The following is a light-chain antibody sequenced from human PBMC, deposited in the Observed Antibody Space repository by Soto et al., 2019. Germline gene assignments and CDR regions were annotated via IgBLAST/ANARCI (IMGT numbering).Light chain of an antibody. J-gene: IGKJ1*01. CDR1: QGISSY. CDR2: AAS. V-gene: IGKV1-9*01. CDR3: QQINSYPPVT. Sequence: DLQITPSPSSLSASVGDRVTITCRASQGISSYLAWYQQKPGKAPQLLIYAASTLQSGVPSRFSGSGSGTDFTLTIRSLQPEDFATYYCQQINSYPPVTVGQGTKGDI.